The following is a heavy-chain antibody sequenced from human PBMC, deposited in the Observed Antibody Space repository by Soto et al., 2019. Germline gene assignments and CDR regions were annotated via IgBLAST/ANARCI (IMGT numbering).Heavy chain of an antibody. CDR2: ISGSAGTT. J-gene: IGHJ6*02. V-gene: IGHV3-23*01. Sequence: EVQLLESGGGLVQPGGSLRLSCAASGFTFRRSAMSWVRQGPGKGLEWVSGISGSAGTTHYADSVRGRFTISRDNTKNTLYLQINSLRAEDTAVFYCAKAQDSLYCYGSGTDYFYAMDVWGQGTTVTVSS. CDR1: GFTFRRSA. D-gene: IGHD3-10*01. CDR3: AKAQDSLYCYGSGTDYFYAMDV.